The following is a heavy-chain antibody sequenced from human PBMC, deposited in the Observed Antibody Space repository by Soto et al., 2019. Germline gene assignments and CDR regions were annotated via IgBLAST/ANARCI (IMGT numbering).Heavy chain of an antibody. D-gene: IGHD6-6*01. CDR3: ARNIDSSSSYFDY. V-gene: IGHV6-1*01. CDR1: GYSVSSNSAA. CDR2: TYYRSKWYN. J-gene: IGHJ4*02. Sequence: PSHTLSLTCAISGYSVSSNSAAWNWIRQSPSRGLEWLGRTYYRSKWYNDYAVSVKSRITINPDTYKNQFSLQLNSVTPEETAVYYCARNIDSSSSYFDYWGQGTLVPVSS.